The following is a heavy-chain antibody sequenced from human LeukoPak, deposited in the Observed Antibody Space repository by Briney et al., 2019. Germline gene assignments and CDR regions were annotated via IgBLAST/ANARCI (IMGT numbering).Heavy chain of an antibody. Sequence: PGGSLRLSCAASGITFSTFAMGWVRQAPGRGLECVSVISGGGDRTYYAETVRGRFTISRDNSKNTLYLQMSSLRADDTAIYYCVKGHSAYGTGFDYWGQGTLVTVSS. CDR2: ISGGGDRT. CDR1: GITFSTFA. J-gene: IGHJ4*02. CDR3: VKGHSAYGTGFDY. V-gene: IGHV3-23*01. D-gene: IGHD5-12*01.